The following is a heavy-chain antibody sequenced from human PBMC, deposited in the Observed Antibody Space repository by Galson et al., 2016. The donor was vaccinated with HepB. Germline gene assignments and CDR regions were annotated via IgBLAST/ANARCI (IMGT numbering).Heavy chain of an antibody. V-gene: IGHV4-61*02. Sequence: TLSLTCSVSGGSINSGSYYWTWIRQPAGMGLEYIGRISISGSTNYNPSLRRRVTMSLDTSKNQFSLRLRSVTAADTAVYYCARQPIPDTVLVNYFDYWGQGTLLAVSS. D-gene: IGHD3-9*01. CDR2: ISISGST. CDR3: ARQPIPDTVLVNYFDY. J-gene: IGHJ4*03. CDR1: GGSINSGSYY.